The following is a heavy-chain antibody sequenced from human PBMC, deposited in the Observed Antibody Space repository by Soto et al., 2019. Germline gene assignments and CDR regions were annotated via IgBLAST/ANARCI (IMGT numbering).Heavy chain of an antibody. D-gene: IGHD2-15*01. CDR3: ARDVVVVAATHRVKVADYYGMDV. CDR1: GYTFTSYY. V-gene: IGHV1-46*01. J-gene: IGHJ6*02. CDR2: INPSGGST. Sequence: ASVKVSCKASGYTFTSYYMHWVRQAPGQGLEWMGIINPSGGSTSYAQKFQGRVTMTRDTSTSTVYMELSSLRPEDTAVYYCARDVVVVAATHRVKVADYYGMDVWGQGTTVTVSS.